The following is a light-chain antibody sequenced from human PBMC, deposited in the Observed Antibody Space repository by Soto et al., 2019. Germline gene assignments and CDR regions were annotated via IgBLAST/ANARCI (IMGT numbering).Light chain of an antibody. CDR3: CSYAGSSTSWV. V-gene: IGLV2-23*01. J-gene: IGLJ3*02. CDR2: EGS. Sequence: QSALTQPASVSGSPGQSITISCTGTSSDVGGYNYVSWYQQHPGKAPKLMIYEGSKRPSGVSNRFSGSQSGNTASLTISGLQAEDEADYSCCSYAGSSTSWVFGGGTKLTVL. CDR1: SSDVGGYNY.